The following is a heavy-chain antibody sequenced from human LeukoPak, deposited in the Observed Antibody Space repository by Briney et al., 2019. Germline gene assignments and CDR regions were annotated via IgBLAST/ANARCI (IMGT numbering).Heavy chain of an antibody. J-gene: IGHJ4*02. CDR2: INHSGST. D-gene: IGHD2-2*01. V-gene: IGHV4-34*01. Sequence: SETLSLTCAVYGGSFSGYYWSWIRQPPGKGLEWIGEINHSGSTNYNPSLKSRVTISVDTSKNQFSLKLSSVTAADTAVYYCARVTVEVPGAAGIYYWGQGTLVTVSS. CDR1: GGSFSGYY. CDR3: ARVTVEVPGAAGIYY.